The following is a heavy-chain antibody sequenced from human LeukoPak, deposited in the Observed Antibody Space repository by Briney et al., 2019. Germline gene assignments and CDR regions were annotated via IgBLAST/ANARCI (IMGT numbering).Heavy chain of an antibody. CDR1: GGSISSSSYY. Sequence: KPSETLSLTCTVSGGSISSSSYYWGWIRQPPGKGLEWIGSIHYSGSTYYSPSLKSRVTISVDTSKNQFSLKLSSVTAADAAVYYCARHVFGRITMIVVDWYFDLWGRGTLVTVSS. CDR3: ARHVFGRITMIVVDWYFDL. CDR2: IHYSGST. V-gene: IGHV4-39*01. J-gene: IGHJ2*01. D-gene: IGHD3-22*01.